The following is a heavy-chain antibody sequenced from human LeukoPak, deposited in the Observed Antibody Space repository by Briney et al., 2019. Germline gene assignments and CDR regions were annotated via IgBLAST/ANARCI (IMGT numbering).Heavy chain of an antibody. J-gene: IGHJ4*02. CDR3: ARNTYAHNSFDY. D-gene: IGHD5-18*01. V-gene: IGHV4-4*07. Sequence: SETLSLTCTLSGGSISIYRWSWIRQPAGKGLEWMGRIDTSGNTNYNPSVKSRVTISVDTSKNQFSLKLSSVTAADTAVYYCARNTYAHNSFDYWGQGTLVTVSS. CDR1: GGSISIYR. CDR2: IDTSGNT.